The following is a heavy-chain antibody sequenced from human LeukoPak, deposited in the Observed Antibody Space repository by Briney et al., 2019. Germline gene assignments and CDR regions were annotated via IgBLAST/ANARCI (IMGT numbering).Heavy chain of an antibody. Sequence: PSETLSPTCAVSGDSIRSGTNNWSWIRQPPGKGLEWIGYIYHSGSTYYNPSLQSRVTISVDTSKSRFSLKLSSVTAAHTAVYYCARTRDFWSGYFDYWGQGILVTVSS. D-gene: IGHD3-3*01. J-gene: IGHJ4*02. CDR2: IYHSGST. CDR3: ARTRDFWSGYFDY. CDR1: GDSIRSGTNN. V-gene: IGHV4-30-2*01.